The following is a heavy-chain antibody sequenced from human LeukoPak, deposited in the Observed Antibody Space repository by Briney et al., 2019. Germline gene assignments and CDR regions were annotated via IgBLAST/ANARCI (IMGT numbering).Heavy chain of an antibody. D-gene: IGHD3-22*01. J-gene: IGHJ3*02. Sequence: GGSLRLSCTASGFTFSTYSMNWVRQAPGKGLEWVSAISGSGGSTYYADSVKGRFTISRDNSKNTLYLQMNSLRAEDTAVYYCARLGGYHDSSGTLPDAFDIWGQGTMVTVSS. CDR1: GFTFSTYS. CDR2: ISGSGGST. V-gene: IGHV3-23*01. CDR3: ARLGGYHDSSGTLPDAFDI.